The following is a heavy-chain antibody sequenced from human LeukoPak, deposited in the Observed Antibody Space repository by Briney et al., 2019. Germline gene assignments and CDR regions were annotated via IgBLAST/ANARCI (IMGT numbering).Heavy chain of an antibody. J-gene: IGHJ4*02. Sequence: PGGSLRLSCAASGFTVSSNYMSWVRQAPGQGLEWVANIKPDGSDTYYVDSVKGRFTISRDNARNSLYLQLNSLRAEDTAVYYCARTRLGAAYFDCWGQGTLVTVSS. V-gene: IGHV3-7*01. D-gene: IGHD6-25*01. CDR3: ARTRLGAAYFDC. CDR2: IKPDGSDT. CDR1: GFTVSSNY.